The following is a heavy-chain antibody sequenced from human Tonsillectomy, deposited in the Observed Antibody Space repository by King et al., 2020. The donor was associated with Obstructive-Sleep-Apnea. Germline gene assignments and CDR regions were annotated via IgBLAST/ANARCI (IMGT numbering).Heavy chain of an antibody. D-gene: IGHD1-26*01. V-gene: IGHV4-34*01. Sequence: VQLQQWGAGLLKPSETLSLTCAVYGGSFSTYYWSWIRQSPGKGLEWIGEINHSGSTNYNPSLKSRVTLSVDTSRNQFSLPLHSVTAADTAVYYCARVLGAAGPDFYFDYWGQGNLVTVSA. CDR1: GGSFSTYY. J-gene: IGHJ4*02. CDR2: INHSGST. CDR3: ARVLGAAGPDFYFDY.